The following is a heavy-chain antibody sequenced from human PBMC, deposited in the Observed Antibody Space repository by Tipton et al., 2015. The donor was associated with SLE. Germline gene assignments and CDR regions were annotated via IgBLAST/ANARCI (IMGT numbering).Heavy chain of an antibody. CDR1: GYTFTTSG. D-gene: IGHD1-26*01. J-gene: IGHJ4*02. V-gene: IGHV7-4-1*02. Sequence: QSGPEVKKPGASVKVSCKASGYTFTTSGISWVRQAPGQGLEWMGWINTNTGEPTYVQGFTGRFVFSLDTSATTAYLQISSLKAEDTAVYYCARDREAYSGTFEYWGQGTMVTVSS. CDR2: INTNTGEP. CDR3: ARDREAYSGTFEY.